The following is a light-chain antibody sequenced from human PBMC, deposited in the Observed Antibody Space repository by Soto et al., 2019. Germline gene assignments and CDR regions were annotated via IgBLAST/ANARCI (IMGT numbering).Light chain of an antibody. J-gene: IGLJ3*02. CDR1: SSDIGGYDY. CDR3: SSYAGSNNLV. Sequence: QSVLTQPPSASGSPGQSVTISCTGTSSDIGGYDYVSWYQQHPGKAPKLIIYEVNKRPSGVPDRFSGSKSGNTASLIVSGLQAEDEADYYCSSYAGSNNLVFAXGTKLTVL. V-gene: IGLV2-8*01. CDR2: EVN.